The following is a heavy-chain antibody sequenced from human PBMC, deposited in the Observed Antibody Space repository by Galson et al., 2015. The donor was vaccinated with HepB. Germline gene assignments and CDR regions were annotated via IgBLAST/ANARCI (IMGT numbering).Heavy chain of an antibody. CDR1: GFTFGSYG. CDR2: ISYDGNNR. J-gene: IGHJ6*02. Sequence: SLRLSCAASGFTFGSYGMHWVRQAPGKGLEWVAVISYDGNNRYYGDSVKGRFTISRDNSENKLNLQMNSLRPEDTAVYFCAKDIRYCSSPSCSKYYYGMDVWGQGTTVTVSS. V-gene: IGHV3-30*18. CDR3: AKDIRYCSSPSCSKYYYGMDV. D-gene: IGHD2-2*01.